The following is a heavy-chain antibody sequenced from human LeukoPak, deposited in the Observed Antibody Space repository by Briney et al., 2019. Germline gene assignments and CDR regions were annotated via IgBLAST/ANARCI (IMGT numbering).Heavy chain of an antibody. CDR3: ARVSGSYYPIGYNWFDP. Sequence: GSLRLSCAASGFTFSSYEMNWVRQAPGKGLEWVSVIYSGGSTYYADSVKGRFTISRDNSKNTLYLQMNSLRDEDTAVYYCARVSGSYYPIGYNWFDPWGQGTLVTVSS. CDR2: IYSGGST. V-gene: IGHV3-53*01. J-gene: IGHJ5*02. D-gene: IGHD3-10*01. CDR1: GFTFSSYE.